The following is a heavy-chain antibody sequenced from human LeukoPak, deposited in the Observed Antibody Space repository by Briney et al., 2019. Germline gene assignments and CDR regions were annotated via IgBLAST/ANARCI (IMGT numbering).Heavy chain of an antibody. D-gene: IGHD6-13*01. CDR3: ARGRESAYSSSDAFDI. CDR1: GFTLSSYA. J-gene: IGHJ3*02. V-gene: IGHV3-23*01. CDR2: ISGNAGST. Sequence: PGGSLRLSCAASGFTLSSYAMSWVRQAPGKGLEWVSLISGNAGSTYYADSVKGRFTISRDITKNTLYLQMNSLRSEDTAVYYCARGRESAYSSSDAFDIWGQGTMVTVSS.